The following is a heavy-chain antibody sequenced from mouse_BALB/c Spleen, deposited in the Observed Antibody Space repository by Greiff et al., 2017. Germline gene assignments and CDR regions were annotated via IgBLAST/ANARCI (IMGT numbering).Heavy chain of an antibody. D-gene: IGHD2-14*01. CDR2: IWAGGST. J-gene: IGHJ3*01. V-gene: IGHV2-9*02. Sequence: VKLMESGPGLVAPSQSLSITCTVSGFSLTSYGVHWVRQPPGKGLEWLGVIWAGGSTNYNSALMSRLSISKDNSKSQVFLKMNSLQTDDTAMYYCARGIGSWFAYWGQGTLVTVSA. CDR1: GFSLTSYG. CDR3: ARGIGSWFAY.